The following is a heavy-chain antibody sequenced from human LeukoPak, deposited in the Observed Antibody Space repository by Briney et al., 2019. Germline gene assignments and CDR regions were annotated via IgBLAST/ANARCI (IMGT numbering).Heavy chain of an antibody. CDR2: IKQDGSEK. V-gene: IGHV3-7*01. Sequence: GGSLRLSCAASGFTFSSYWMSWVRQAPGKGLEWVANIKQDGSEKYYVDSVKGRFTISRDNAKNSLYLQMNSLRAEDTAVYYCARALGYCSGGSCSRGSYYYGMDVWGQGTTVTVSS. D-gene: IGHD2-15*01. CDR3: ARALGYCSGGSCSRGSYYYGMDV. J-gene: IGHJ6*02. CDR1: GFTFSSYW.